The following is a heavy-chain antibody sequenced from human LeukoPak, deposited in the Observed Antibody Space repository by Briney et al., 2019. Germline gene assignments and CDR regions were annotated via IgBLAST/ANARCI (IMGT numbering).Heavy chain of an antibody. Sequence: GESLKISCKGSGYSFTSYWIGWVRQMPGKGLEWMGIIYPGDSDTRYSPSFQGQVTISADKSISTAYLQRSSLKASDTAMYYCARLHESITMVRGVKYYYGMDVWGQGTTVTVSS. J-gene: IGHJ6*02. CDR2: IYPGDSDT. D-gene: IGHD3-10*01. CDR3: ARLHESITMVRGVKYYYGMDV. V-gene: IGHV5-51*01. CDR1: GYSFTSYW.